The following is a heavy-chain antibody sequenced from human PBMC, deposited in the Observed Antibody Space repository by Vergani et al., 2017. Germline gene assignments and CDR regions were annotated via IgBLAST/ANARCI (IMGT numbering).Heavy chain of an antibody. Sequence: QVQLVQSVGVVVQPGGSLRLSCVASGFTFNRYGMQWVRQAPGKGLEWVAYVLFDGSNEYYADSVKGRFIVSRDNSNDALYLQMNSLRTDDTAVYYCARDLAYCHEGSCALWGQGSVVTVSS. CDR2: VLFDGSNE. CDR1: GFTFNRYG. D-gene: IGHD2-15*01. CDR3: ARDLAYCHEGSCAL. V-gene: IGHV3-30*02. J-gene: IGHJ4*02.